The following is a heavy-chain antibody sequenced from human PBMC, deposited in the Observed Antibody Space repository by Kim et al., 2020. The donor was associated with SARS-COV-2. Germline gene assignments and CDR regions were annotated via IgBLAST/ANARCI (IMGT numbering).Heavy chain of an antibody. CDR1: GDSISGGAYY. CDR2: IYYSGTT. V-gene: IGHV4-31*03. J-gene: IGHJ3*02. CDR3: ARETNIVGATNNDAFDI. D-gene: IGHD1-26*01. Sequence: SETLSLTCTVSGDSISGGAYYWSWIRQLPGKGLQWIGYIYYSGTTYYNPSLKSRVTISVDTFKNQFSLKLSSVTAADTAVYYCARETNIVGATNNDAFDIWGQGTMVTVSS.